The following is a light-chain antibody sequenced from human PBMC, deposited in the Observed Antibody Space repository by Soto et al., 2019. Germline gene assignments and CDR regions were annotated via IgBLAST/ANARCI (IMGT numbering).Light chain of an antibody. Sequence: EIVMTQSPATLSVSPGGRATLSCRSSQSISDTLAWYQQKPGQAPRLLIYSASTRATGFPARFSGSGSGTDFTLTISSLQPDDFATYYCQQFAISTTFGQGTKVDIK. J-gene: IGKJ1*01. V-gene: IGKV3-15*01. CDR3: QQFAISTT. CDR1: QSISDT. CDR2: SAS.